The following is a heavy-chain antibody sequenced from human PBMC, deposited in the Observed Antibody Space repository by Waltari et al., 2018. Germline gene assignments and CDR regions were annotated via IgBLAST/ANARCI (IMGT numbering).Heavy chain of an antibody. V-gene: IGHV1-2*06. Sequence: QVQLVQSGAEVKKPGASVKVSCKASGYIFTDYYIHWVRQAPGRGLEWVGRFNPDSGGTNYAQKCQGRVTMTTDTSITTAYMELSRLTSDDMALYYCVRGSGGYSWFDPWGQGTLLTVSS. J-gene: IGHJ5*02. D-gene: IGHD3-10*01. CDR2: FNPDSGGT. CDR1: GYIFTDYY. CDR3: VRGSGGYSWFDP.